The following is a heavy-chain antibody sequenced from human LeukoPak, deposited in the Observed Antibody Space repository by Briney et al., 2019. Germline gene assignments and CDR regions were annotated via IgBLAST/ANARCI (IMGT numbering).Heavy chain of an antibody. Sequence: GGSLRLSCAASGFTFSSYWMSWLRQAPGKGLEWVSAISGSGGTAYYADSVKGRFTISRDNSKNTLYLQMNSLRAEDTAVYYCAKKGYYDGSGYYMYYFDHWGQGTLVTVSS. D-gene: IGHD3-22*01. J-gene: IGHJ4*02. CDR1: GFTFSSYW. CDR2: ISGSGGTA. CDR3: AKKGYYDGSGYYMYYFDH. V-gene: IGHV3-23*01.